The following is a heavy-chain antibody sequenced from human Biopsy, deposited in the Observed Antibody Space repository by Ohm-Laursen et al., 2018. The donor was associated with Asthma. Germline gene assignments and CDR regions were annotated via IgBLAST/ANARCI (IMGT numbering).Heavy chain of an antibody. J-gene: IGHJ4*02. CDR1: GFTVSRDH. CDR2: IYSGGTS. CDR3: ARGDSSGWSHYYFDY. Sequence: GSLRLSCAASGFTVSRDHTFWVRQAPGKGLEWVSVIYSGGTSDTADSVRGRFTISRDFYKNTLYLQMDSLRAEDTAVYYCARGDSSGWSHYYFDYWGQGTLVTVSS. D-gene: IGHD6-19*01. V-gene: IGHV3-53*01.